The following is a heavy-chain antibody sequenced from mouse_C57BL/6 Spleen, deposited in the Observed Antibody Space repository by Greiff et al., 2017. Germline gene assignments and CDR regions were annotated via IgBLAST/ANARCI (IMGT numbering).Heavy chain of an antibody. V-gene: IGHV1-80*01. CDR2: IYPGDGAT. Sequence: QVQLQQSGAELVKPGASVKISCKASGYAFSSYWMNWVKQRPGKGLAWIGQIYPGDGATNYNGKFKGKATLTADKSSSTAYMQLSSLTSEDSAVYFCAREHNRGFAYWGQGTLVTVAA. CDR1: GYAFSSYW. D-gene: IGHD1-3*01. J-gene: IGHJ3*01. CDR3: AREHNRGFAY.